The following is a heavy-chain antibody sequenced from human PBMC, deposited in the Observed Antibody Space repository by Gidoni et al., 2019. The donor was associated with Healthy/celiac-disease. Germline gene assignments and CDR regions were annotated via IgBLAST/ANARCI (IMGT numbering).Heavy chain of an antibody. D-gene: IGHD3-9*01. V-gene: IGHV4-39*07. CDR1: GGSISRSSYY. J-gene: IGHJ6*02. CDR2: IYYRGST. Sequence: QLQLQESGPGLVKPSETRSLTCTVAGGSISRSSYYWGWIRQPPGQGLEWIGSIYYRGSTYYNPSLTSRVTLSVDTSKNQFSLKLSSVTAADTAVYYCARDLRDYDILTGYYYGMDVWGQGTTVTVSS. CDR3: ARDLRDYDILTGYYYGMDV.